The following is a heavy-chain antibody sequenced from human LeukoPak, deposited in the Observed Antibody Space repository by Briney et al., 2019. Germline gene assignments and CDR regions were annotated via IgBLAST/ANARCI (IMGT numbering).Heavy chain of an antibody. V-gene: IGHV1-46*01. D-gene: IGHD2-2*01. CDR3: ARVGYCSSTSCYRPLNYYYYMDV. CDR1: GYTFTSYY. J-gene: IGHJ6*03. Sequence: GASVKVSCKASGYTFTSYYMHWVRQAPGQGLEWMGIINPSGGSTSYAQKFQGRVTMTRDTSTSTVYMELSSLRSEGTAVYYCARVGYCSSTSCYRPLNYYYYMDVWDKGTTVTVSS. CDR2: INPSGGST.